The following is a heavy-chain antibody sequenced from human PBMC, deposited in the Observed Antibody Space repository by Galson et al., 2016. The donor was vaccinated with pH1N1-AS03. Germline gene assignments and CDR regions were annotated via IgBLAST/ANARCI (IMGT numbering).Heavy chain of an antibody. CDR3: ARRSVAEMASGWAWGFDY. CDR1: GFTVSSNY. CDR2: IYTGGTT. J-gene: IGHJ4*02. D-gene: IGHD5-24*01. Sequence: SLRLSCAASGFTVSSNYMSWVRQAPGKGLEWVSVIYTGGTTQYADSVKGRFTISSDNSKNMLYLQMNSLRAEDTAVYYCARRSVAEMASGWAWGFDYWGQGTLVTVSS. V-gene: IGHV3-66*01.